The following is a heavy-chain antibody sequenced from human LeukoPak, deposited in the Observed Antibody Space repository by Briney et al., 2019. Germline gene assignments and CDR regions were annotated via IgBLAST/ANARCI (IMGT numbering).Heavy chain of an antibody. CDR2: IYYSGST. CDR3: AIARPSIAARPPNCFDP. J-gene: IGHJ5*02. Sequence: SETLSLTCTVSGGSISSYYWSWIRQPPGKGLEWIWYIYYSGSTNYNPSPKNRGTISVETYKNQFPLKLSSVTAADTAVYYCAIARPSIAARPPNCFDPWGQGTVVSVPS. V-gene: IGHV4-59*01. D-gene: IGHD6-6*01. CDR1: GGSISSYY.